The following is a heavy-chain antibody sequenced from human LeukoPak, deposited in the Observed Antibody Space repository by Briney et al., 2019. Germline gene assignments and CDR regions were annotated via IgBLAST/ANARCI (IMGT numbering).Heavy chain of an antibody. Sequence: SETLSLTCAVSGGSISTYYWTWIRQPPGKGLEWIGSISYSGSTNYSPPLEGRVTMSVDTSKNQFSLKLRAVTAADTAVYFCARQELSYGSGSHFDYWGQGILVTVSS. D-gene: IGHD3-10*01. CDR2: ISYSGST. CDR3: ARQELSYGSGSHFDY. J-gene: IGHJ4*02. CDR1: GGSISTYY. V-gene: IGHV4-59*08.